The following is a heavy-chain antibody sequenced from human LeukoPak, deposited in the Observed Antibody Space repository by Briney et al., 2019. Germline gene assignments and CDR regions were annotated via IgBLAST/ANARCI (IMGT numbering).Heavy chain of an antibody. J-gene: IGHJ4*02. Sequence: GGSLRLSCVASGFPFDSYAMSWVRQTPGKGLEWVSVIGGSGEDTSYADSVKGRFTVSRDNSKNTLYLQVNSLRAEDTAVYYCAKGGKWDVTPFDYWGQGTLVTVSS. D-gene: IGHD1-26*01. CDR2: IGGSGEDT. CDR1: GFPFDSYA. CDR3: AKGGKWDVTPFDY. V-gene: IGHV3-23*01.